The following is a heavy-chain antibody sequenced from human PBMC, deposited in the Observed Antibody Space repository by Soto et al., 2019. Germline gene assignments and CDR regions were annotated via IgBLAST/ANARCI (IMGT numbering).Heavy chain of an antibody. Sequence: ASVKVSCKASGYTSTSYGISWVRQAPGQGLEWMGWISAYNGNTNYAQKLQGRVTMTTDTSTSTAYMELRSLRSDDTAVYYCARDPGSGWQPYYFDYWGQGTLVTVS. CDR2: ISAYNGNT. CDR1: GYTSTSYG. J-gene: IGHJ4*02. CDR3: ARDPGSGWQPYYFDY. D-gene: IGHD6-19*01. V-gene: IGHV1-18*04.